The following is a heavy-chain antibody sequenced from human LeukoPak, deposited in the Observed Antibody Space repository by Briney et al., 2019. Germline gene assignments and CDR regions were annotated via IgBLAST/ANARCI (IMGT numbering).Heavy chain of an antibody. CDR3: ARGGAYYDILTGYSGIDY. CDR1: GFTFSIYS. CDR2: ISSSSSTI. J-gene: IGHJ4*02. D-gene: IGHD3-9*01. V-gene: IGHV3-48*02. Sequence: GGSLRLSCAASGFTFSIYSMNWVRQAPGKGLEWVSYISSSSSTIYYADSVKGRFTISRDNAKNSLYLQMNSLRDEYTAVYYCARGGAYYDILTGYSGIDYWGQGTLVTVSS.